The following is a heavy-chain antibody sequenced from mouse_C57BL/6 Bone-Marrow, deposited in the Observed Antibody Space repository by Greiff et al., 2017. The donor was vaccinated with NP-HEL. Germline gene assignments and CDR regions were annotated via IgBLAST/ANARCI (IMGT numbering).Heavy chain of an antibody. V-gene: IGHV5-16*01. CDR3: ARARRSYAMDY. CDR2: INYDGSST. CDR1: GFTFSDYY. J-gene: IGHJ4*01. Sequence: EVQLVESEGGLVQPGSSMKLSCTASGFTFSDYYMAWVRQVPEKGLEWVANINYDGSSTYYLDSLMSRFIISIDNAKNILYLQMSSLKSEDTATYYCARARRSYAMDYWGQVTSVTVSS.